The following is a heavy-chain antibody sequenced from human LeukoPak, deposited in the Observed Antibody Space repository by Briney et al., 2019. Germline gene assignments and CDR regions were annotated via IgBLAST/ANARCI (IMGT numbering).Heavy chain of an antibody. CDR1: GGSISSYD. CDR3: AGVPASSGYYPLDY. V-gene: IGHV4-59*07. CDR2: IYYSGRT. J-gene: IGHJ4*02. D-gene: IGHD3-22*01. Sequence: PSDTLSLTCTVSGGSISSYDWSWIRQPPGKGREWMGYIYYSGRTNYNPSLKSRVTISVGTSKNQSSLQLSSVTAAATAVYYCAGVPASSGYYPLDYWGQGTLVTVSS.